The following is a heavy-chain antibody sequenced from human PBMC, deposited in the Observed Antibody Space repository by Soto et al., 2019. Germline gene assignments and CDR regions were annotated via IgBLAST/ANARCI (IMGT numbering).Heavy chain of an antibody. CDR2: IYSGGST. J-gene: IGHJ1*01. CDR1: GFTVSSNY. V-gene: IGHV3-53*01. CDR3: ARDGYNFRYFQH. D-gene: IGHD5-12*01. Sequence: EVQLVESGGGLIQPGGSLILSCAASGFTVSSNYMSWVRQAPGKGLEWVSVIYSGGSTYYADSVKGRFTISRDNSKNTLYLQMNSLIAEDTAVDYCARDGYNFRYFQHWGQGTLVTVS.